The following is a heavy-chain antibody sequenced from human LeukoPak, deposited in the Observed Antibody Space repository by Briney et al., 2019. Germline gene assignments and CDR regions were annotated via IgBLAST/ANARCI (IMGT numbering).Heavy chain of an antibody. D-gene: IGHD6-13*01. CDR2: IGTAGEI. J-gene: IGHJ2*01. Sequence: TGGSLRLSCAASGFTFRSYDMHWVRHATGKGLEWVSGIGTAGEIYYPGSVTGRFTISRENAKNSLYLQMNSLRAADTAVYYCARAAYSSTWYSRYFDLWGRGTLVTVSS. V-gene: IGHV3-13*01. CDR3: ARAAYSSTWYSRYFDL. CDR1: GFTFRSYD.